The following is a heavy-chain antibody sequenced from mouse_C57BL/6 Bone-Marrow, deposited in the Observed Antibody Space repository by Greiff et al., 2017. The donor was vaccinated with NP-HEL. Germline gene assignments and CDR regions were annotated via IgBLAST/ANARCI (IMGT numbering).Heavy chain of an antibody. CDR3: ARDPYITSDY. CDR2: IGPEDGET. Sequence: VQLQQSGAELVKPGASVKLSCTASGFNIKDYYMHWVKQRTEQGLEWIGRIGPEDGETKYAPKVQGKATLTADKSSNTDYLQRSCLTSEDTAVYYCARDPYITSDYWGQGTTLTVSS. V-gene: IGHV14-2*01. CDR1: GFNIKDYY. D-gene: IGHD1-1*01. J-gene: IGHJ2*01.